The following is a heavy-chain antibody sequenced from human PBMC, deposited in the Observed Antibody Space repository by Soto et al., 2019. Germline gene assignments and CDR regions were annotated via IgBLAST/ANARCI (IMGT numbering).Heavy chain of an antibody. CDR3: ATGFLGLCTGGNCPLDY. CDR1: GFTFSRQA. J-gene: IGHJ4*02. V-gene: IGHV3-33*01. D-gene: IGHD2-15*01. CDR2: IWYHGIDK. Sequence: QVQLVESGGGVVQPERSLRRSCAASGFTFSRQAMHWVRQAPGRGLEWVAVIWYHGIDKYYADSVKGRFTISRDNSKNTVYLQMNSLRGEDTAVYYCATGFLGLCTGGNCPLDYWGQGTLVTVSS.